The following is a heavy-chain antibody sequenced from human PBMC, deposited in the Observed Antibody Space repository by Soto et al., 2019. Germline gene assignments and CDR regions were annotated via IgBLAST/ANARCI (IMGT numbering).Heavy chain of an antibody. D-gene: IGHD3-10*01. CDR2: INHSGST. J-gene: IGHJ6*02. CDR3: ARGRVKYYYGSGSYYPFSFGMDV. CDR1: GGSFSGYY. V-gene: IGHV4-34*01. Sequence: SETLSLTCAVYGGSFSGYYWSWIRQPTGKGLEWIGEINHSGSTNYNPSLKSRVTISVDTSKNQFSLKLSSVTAADTAVYYCARGRVKYYYGSGSYYPFSFGMDVWGQGTTVT.